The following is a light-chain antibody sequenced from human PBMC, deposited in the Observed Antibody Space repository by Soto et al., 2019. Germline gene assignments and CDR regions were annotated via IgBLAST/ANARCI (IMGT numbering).Light chain of an antibody. J-gene: IGLJ1*01. CDR2: EVV. Sequence: QSALTQPPSASGSPGQSFTISCTLTKSDIGVYDFVSWYQHHPGKAPRLIIYEVVQRPSGVPDRFSGSKSGNTASLTVSGLQAADEADYFCKSYAGSNTYVFGSGTKVTVL. CDR3: KSYAGSNTYV. CDR1: KSDIGVYDF. V-gene: IGLV2-8*01.